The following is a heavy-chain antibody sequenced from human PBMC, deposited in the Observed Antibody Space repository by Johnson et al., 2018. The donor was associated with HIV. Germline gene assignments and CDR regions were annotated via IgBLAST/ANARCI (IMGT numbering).Heavy chain of an antibody. Sequence: QVQLVESGGGVVQPGRSLRLSCAASGFTFSSYAMHWVRQAPGKGLEWVAVISYDGSNKYYADSVKGRFTISRDNSQNKLYLQTNSLRAEDTAVYYCAKDRGGPGVPAALDVWGQGTKVIVSS. CDR1: GFTFSSYA. CDR3: AKDRGGPGVPAALDV. V-gene: IGHV3-30*04. J-gene: IGHJ3*01. CDR2: ISYDGSNK. D-gene: IGHD3-10*01.